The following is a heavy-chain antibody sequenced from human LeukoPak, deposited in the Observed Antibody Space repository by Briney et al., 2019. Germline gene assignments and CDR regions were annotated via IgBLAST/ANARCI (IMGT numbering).Heavy chain of an antibody. V-gene: IGHV1-8*01. CDR3: ARSLYDSSGYYYVVSYYYYGMDV. D-gene: IGHD3-22*01. CDR1: GYTFTSYD. Sequence: ASVKVSCKASGYTFTSYDINWVRQATGQGLEWMGWMNPNSGNTGYAQKFQGRVTTTRNTSISTAYMELSSLRSEDTAVYYCARSLYDSSGYYYVVSYYYYGMDVWGQGTTVTVSS. J-gene: IGHJ6*02. CDR2: MNPNSGNT.